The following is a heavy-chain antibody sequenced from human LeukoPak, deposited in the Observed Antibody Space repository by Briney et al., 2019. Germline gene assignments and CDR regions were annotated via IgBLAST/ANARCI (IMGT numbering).Heavy chain of an antibody. CDR1: GFPFSSYA. CDR3: ARDHLQQFVDFHYYGMDV. D-gene: IGHD6-6*01. J-gene: IGHJ6*02. CDR2: IFGSGVTT. Sequence: GGSLRLSCAASGFPFSSYAMGWVRQAPGKGLEWVSSIFGSGVTTYYADSVKGRSAISRDNSKNTLYLQMNGLRAEDTAVYYCARDHLQQFVDFHYYGMDVWGQATAATVSS. V-gene: IGHV3-23*01.